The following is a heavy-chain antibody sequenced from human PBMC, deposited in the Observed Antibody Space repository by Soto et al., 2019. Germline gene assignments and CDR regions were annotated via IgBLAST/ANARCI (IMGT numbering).Heavy chain of an antibody. J-gene: IGHJ4*02. Sequence: EVQLVESGGGLVQPGGSLRLSCAASGFTFSDYWMSWVRQAPGKGLECVANIKTDGSEKYYVDPVKGRFTISRDNAKNSLYLQMNSRGAEDTAVYYCASSMGRGGNDYWGQGTLVTVSS. V-gene: IGHV3-7*05. CDR1: GFTFSDYW. CDR2: IKTDGSEK. CDR3: ASSMGRGGNDY. D-gene: IGHD3-10*01.